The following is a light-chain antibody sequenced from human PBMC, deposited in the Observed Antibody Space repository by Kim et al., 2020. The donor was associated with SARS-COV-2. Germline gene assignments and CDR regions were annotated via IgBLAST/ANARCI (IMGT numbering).Light chain of an antibody. CDR2: DVS. Sequence: GQSVTIPCTGTSSDVGCYNYVSWYQQHPGKAPKLMIYDVSKRPSGVPDRFSGSKSGNTASLTISGLQAEDEADYYCCSYAGSYTWVFGGGTKLTVL. CDR1: SSDVGCYNY. J-gene: IGLJ3*02. V-gene: IGLV2-11*01. CDR3: CSYAGSYTWV.